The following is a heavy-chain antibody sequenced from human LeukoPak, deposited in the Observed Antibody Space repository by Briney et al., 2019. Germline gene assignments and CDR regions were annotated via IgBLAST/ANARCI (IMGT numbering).Heavy chain of an antibody. V-gene: IGHV3-20*04. J-gene: IGHJ3*02. D-gene: IGHD6-19*01. CDR1: GFTFDDYG. Sequence: GGSLRLSCAASGFTFDDYGMSWVRQAPGKGLEWVSGINWNGGSTGYADSVKGRFTISRDNAKNSLYLQMNSLRAEDTALYYCARDLTSSGWYKDAFDIWGQGTMVTVSS. CDR3: ARDLTSSGWYKDAFDI. CDR2: INWNGGST.